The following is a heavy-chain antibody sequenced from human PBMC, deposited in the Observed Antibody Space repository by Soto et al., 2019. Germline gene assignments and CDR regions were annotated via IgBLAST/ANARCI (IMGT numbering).Heavy chain of an antibody. CDR1: GGSFSGYY. CDR3: ARVRWFGELLRSAFDYYYMDV. D-gene: IGHD3-10*01. V-gene: IGHV4-34*01. J-gene: IGHJ6*03. Sequence: SETLSLTCAVYGGSFSGYYWSWIRQPPGKGLEWIGEINHSGSTNYNPSLKSRVTISVDTSKNQFSLKLSSVTAADTAVYYCARVRWFGELLRSAFDYYYMDVWGKGTTVTVSS. CDR2: INHSGST.